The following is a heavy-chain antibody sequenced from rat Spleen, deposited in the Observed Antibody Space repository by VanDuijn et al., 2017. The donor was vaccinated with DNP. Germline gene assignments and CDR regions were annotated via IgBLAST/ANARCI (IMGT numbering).Heavy chain of an antibody. CDR1: GYSITSTY. Sequence: EVQLQESGPGLVKPSQSLSLTCSVTGYSITSTYWGWFRNFPGNKMEWIGHIDYSGSTRYNPSLKSRVSITRDTSTNQFFLHLNSVTTEDTATYYCASGVYGGLDYWGQGVMVTVSS. CDR2: IDYSGST. CDR3: ASGVYGGLDY. D-gene: IGHD1-11*01. V-gene: IGHV3-1*01. J-gene: IGHJ2*01.